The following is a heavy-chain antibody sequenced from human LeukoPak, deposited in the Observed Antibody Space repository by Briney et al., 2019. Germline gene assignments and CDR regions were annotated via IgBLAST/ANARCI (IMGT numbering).Heavy chain of an antibody. CDR2: IDSDGSPT. CDR3: VRENRQFWSVGAFDV. D-gene: IGHD3-3*01. CDR1: EFLFSNYW. J-gene: IGHJ6*02. V-gene: IGHV3-74*01. Sequence: GGSLRLSCAASEFLFSNYWMHWVRQVPGEGPVWVSRIDSDGSPTTYAASEEGRFTISGDNARNTLYLEMSYLRAEDTAIYYCVRENRQFWSVGAFDVWGQGTTVTVSS.